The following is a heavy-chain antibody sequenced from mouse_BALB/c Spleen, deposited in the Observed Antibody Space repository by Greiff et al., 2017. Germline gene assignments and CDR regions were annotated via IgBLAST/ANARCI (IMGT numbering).Heavy chain of an antibody. CDR2: IDPANGNT. J-gene: IGHJ4*01. D-gene: IGHD1-1*01. V-gene: IGHV14-3*02. CDR3: ALYYGMSLYAMDY. CDR1: GFNIKDTY. Sequence: EVQLQQSGAELVKPGASVKLSCTASGFNIKDTYMHWVKQRPEQGLEWIGRIDPANGNTKYDPKFQGKATITADTSSNTAYLQLSSLTSEDTAVYYCALYYGMSLYAMDYWGQGTSVTVSS.